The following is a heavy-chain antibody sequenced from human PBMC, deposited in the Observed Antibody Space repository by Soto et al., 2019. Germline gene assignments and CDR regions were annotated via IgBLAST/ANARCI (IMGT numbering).Heavy chain of an antibody. D-gene: IGHD3-10*01. CDR3: ARDRESSLLWFGAAPYYYYGMDV. CDR1: GFTFSSYA. Sequence: QVQLVESGGGVVQPGRSLRLSCAASGFTFSSYAMHWVRQAPGKGLEWVAVISYDGSNKYYADSVKGRFTISRDNSKNTLYLQMNSLSAEDTAVYYCARDRESSLLWFGAAPYYYYGMDVWGQGTTVTVSS. CDR2: ISYDGSNK. V-gene: IGHV3-30-3*01. J-gene: IGHJ6*02.